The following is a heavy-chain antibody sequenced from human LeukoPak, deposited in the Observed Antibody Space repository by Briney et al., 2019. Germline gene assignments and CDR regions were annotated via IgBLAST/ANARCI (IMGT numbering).Heavy chain of an antibody. J-gene: IGHJ6*02. V-gene: IGHV1-18*01. D-gene: IGHD6-13*01. CDR2: ISAYNGST. Sequence: ASVKVSCKASGYTFTSYGISWVRQAPGQGLEWMGWISAYNGSTNYAQKLQGRVTMTTDTSTSTAYMELRSLRSDDTAVYYCARDSLYSSSLPSYGMDVWGQGTTVTVSS. CDR3: ARDSLYSSSLPSYGMDV. CDR1: GYTFTSYG.